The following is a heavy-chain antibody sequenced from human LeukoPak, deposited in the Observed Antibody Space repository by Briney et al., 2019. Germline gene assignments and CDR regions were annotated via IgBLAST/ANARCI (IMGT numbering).Heavy chain of an antibody. CDR3: ARAYSSSWYFNWFDP. V-gene: IGHV4-61*02. CDR2: IDTSGST. Sequence: SETLSLTCTVSGGSISSASHYWSWIRQPAGKGLEWIGRIDTSGSTNYNPSLKSRVTISVDTSKNQFSLKLSSVTAADTAVYYCARAYSSSWYFNWFDPWGQGTLVTVSS. CDR1: GGSISSASHY. J-gene: IGHJ5*02. D-gene: IGHD6-13*01.